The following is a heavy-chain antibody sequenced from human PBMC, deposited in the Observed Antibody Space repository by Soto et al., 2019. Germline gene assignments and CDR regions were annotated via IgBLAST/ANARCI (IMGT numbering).Heavy chain of an antibody. CDR3: SRSQGGSSSLDIYYYYYYGMDV. CDR1: GGTFRSYA. CDR2: IIPIFGTA. J-gene: IGHJ6*02. V-gene: IGHV1-69*01. D-gene: IGHD2-15*01. Sequence: QVQLVQSGAEVKKPGPSVKVSCKAPGGTFRSYAISWVRQAPGQGLEWMGGIIPIFGTANYAQKFQGRVTITADESTSTGYMELSSLRSEDTAVYYCSRSQGGSSSLDIYYYYYYGMDVWGQGTTVTVSS.